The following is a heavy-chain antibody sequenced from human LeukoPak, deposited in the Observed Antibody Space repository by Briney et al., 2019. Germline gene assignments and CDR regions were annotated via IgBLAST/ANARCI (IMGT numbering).Heavy chain of an antibody. Sequence: ASVKVSCKASGYTFTTYTINWVRQAPGQGLEWMGWISAYSGNTNYAQKLQGRVTMTTDTSTSTAYMELRSLRSDDTAIYYCARRLSGYYSTFDYWGQGTLVTVSS. CDR3: ARRLSGYYSTFDY. D-gene: IGHD3-22*01. V-gene: IGHV1-18*01. CDR2: ISAYSGNT. J-gene: IGHJ4*02. CDR1: GYTFTTYT.